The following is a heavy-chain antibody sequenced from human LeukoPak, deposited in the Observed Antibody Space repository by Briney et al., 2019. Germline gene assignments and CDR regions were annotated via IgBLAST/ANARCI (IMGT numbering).Heavy chain of an antibody. CDR3: ARGYSPTLRTTGNDY. Sequence: ATVKVSCKASGYTFNSHDINWVRQATGQGLEWMGWMNPYSGNTGYAQKFQGRVTMTRDTSINTAYLEFYSLRSEDTAVYYCARGYSPTLRTTGNDYWGQGTLVTVSS. V-gene: IGHV1-8*01. D-gene: IGHD1-1*01. CDR1: GYTFNSHD. J-gene: IGHJ4*02. CDR2: MNPYSGNT.